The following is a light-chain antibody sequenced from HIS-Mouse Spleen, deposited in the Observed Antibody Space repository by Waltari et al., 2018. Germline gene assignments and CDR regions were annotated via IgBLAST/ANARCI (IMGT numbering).Light chain of an antibody. V-gene: IGLV2-14*03. CDR2: DVS. CDR3: SSYTSSSTEV. J-gene: IGLJ2*01. CDR1: SSDVGGYNY. Sequence: QSALTQPASVSGSPGQSITISCTGTSSDVGGYNYVSWSQQHPGKAPKLMIYDVSNRPTGVSNRCSGSKSGNTATLTISGLQAEDEADYYCSSYTSSSTEVFGGGTKLTVL.